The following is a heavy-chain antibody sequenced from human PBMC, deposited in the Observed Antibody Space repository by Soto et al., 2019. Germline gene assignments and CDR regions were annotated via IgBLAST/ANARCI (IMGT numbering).Heavy chain of an antibody. CDR1: GFTFSSYA. D-gene: IGHD3-22*01. CDR2: ISYDGSNK. J-gene: IGHJ4*02. V-gene: IGHV3-30-3*01. Sequence: GGSLRLSCAASGFTFSSYAMHWVRQAPGKGLEWVAVISYDGSNKYYADSVKGRSTISRDNSKNTLYLQMNSLRAEDTAVYYCARDRARYYDSSGYAEYYFDYWGQGTLVTVSS. CDR3: ARDRARYYDSSGYAEYYFDY.